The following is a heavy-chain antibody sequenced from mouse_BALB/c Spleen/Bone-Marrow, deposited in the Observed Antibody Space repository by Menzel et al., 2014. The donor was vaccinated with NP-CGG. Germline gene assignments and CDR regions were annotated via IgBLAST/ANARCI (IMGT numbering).Heavy chain of an antibody. V-gene: IGHV1S81*02. D-gene: IGHD1-2*01. CDR2: INPSNGGT. CDR1: GYTFTNYY. J-gene: IGHJ4*01. Sequence: VQLQQSGAELVKPGASVKLSCKASGYTFTNYYIYWVKQRPGQGLEWIGGINPSNGGTKFNEKFKYKATLTIDKSSSTAYIQLSSLTSEDSAVYYCSRHYNSSPSYAKDYWAQGTSVTLSS. CDR3: SRHYNSSPSYAKDY.